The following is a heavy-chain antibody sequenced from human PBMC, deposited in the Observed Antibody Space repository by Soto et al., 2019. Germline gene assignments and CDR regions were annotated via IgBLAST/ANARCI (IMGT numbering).Heavy chain of an antibody. CDR2: ISGSGGST. J-gene: IGHJ6*02. V-gene: IGHV3-23*01. CDR3: AGRTGYYYYYYGMDV. D-gene: IGHD2-8*02. CDR1: GFTFSSYA. Sequence: GGSPRLSCAASGFTFSSYAMSWVRQAPGKGLEWVSAISGSGGSTYYADSVKGRFTISRDNSKNTLYLQMNSLRAEDTAVYYCAGRTGYYYYYYGMDVWGQGTTVTVSS.